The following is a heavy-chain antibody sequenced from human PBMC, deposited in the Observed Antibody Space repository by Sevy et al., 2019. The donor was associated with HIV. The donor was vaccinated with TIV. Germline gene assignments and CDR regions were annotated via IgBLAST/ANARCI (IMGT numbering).Heavy chain of an antibody. CDR2: ISSSGTII. CDR3: ARDLASGSFFSLYFDH. D-gene: IGHD3-10*01. Sequence: GGSLRLSCAASGLNVSDYFMTWIRQAPGKRPEWVAYISSSGTIIYYADFVKGRFTISRDNAKNSLYLQMNSLRVEDTAMYYCARDLASGSFFSLYFDHWGQGALVTVSS. CDR1: GLNVSDYF. J-gene: IGHJ4*02. V-gene: IGHV3-11*01.